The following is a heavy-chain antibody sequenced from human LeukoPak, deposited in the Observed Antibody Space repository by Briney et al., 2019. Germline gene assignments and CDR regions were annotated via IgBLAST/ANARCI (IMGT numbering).Heavy chain of an antibody. Sequence: GGSLRLSCAASGFTFSNYAMSWVRQAPGKGLEWVSGISGSGDSTYYADSVKGRFTISRDNSKNTLYLQMNSLRAEDTAVYYCANRGYSYGWTLDYFDYRGQGTLVTVSS. D-gene: IGHD5-18*01. J-gene: IGHJ4*02. V-gene: IGHV3-23*01. CDR3: ANRGYSYGWTLDYFDY. CDR2: ISGSGDST. CDR1: GFTFSNYA.